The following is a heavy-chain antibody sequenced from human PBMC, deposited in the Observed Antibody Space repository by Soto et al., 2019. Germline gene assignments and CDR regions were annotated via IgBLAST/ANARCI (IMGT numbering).Heavy chain of an antibody. Sequence: PGGSLRLSCAASGFTFSSYAMHWVRQAPGKGLEWVAVISYDGSNKYYADSVKGRFTISRDNSKNTLYLQMNSLRAEDTAVYYCARDSPTSSSYGPYGMDVWGQGTTVTVSS. CDR3: ARDSPTSSSYGPYGMDV. CDR1: GFTFSSYA. J-gene: IGHJ6*02. CDR2: ISYDGSNK. V-gene: IGHV3-30-3*01. D-gene: IGHD6-6*01.